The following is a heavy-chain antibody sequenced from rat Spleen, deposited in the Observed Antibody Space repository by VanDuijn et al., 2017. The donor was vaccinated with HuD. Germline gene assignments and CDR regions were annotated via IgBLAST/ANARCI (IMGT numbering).Heavy chain of an antibody. CDR2: ISTNGGST. CDR3: ARETGYNSYFDY. Sequence: EVQLVESGGGLVQPGRSLKLSCAASGLSFSNYDMAWVRQAPTKGLEWVATISTNGGSTYYRYSVKGRFTISRDKAKSTLYLQMDSLRSEDTATYYCARETGYNSYFDYWGQGVMVTVSS. V-gene: IGHV5-25*01. D-gene: IGHD4-3*01. J-gene: IGHJ2*01. CDR1: GLSFSNYD.